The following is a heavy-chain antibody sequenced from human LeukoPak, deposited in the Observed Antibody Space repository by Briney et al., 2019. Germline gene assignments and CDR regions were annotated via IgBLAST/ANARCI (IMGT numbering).Heavy chain of an antibody. CDR2: IYPGDSDT. Sequence: GESLKISCKGSGYSFTSYWIGWVRQMPGKGLEWMGIIYPGDSDTRYSPSFQGQVTISADKSISTVYLQWSSLKASDTSMYYCARPPQDIDEADIGLFDYWGQGTLVTVSS. CDR3: ARPPQDIDEADIGLFDY. J-gene: IGHJ4*02. D-gene: IGHD2-15*01. CDR1: GYSFTSYW. V-gene: IGHV5-51*01.